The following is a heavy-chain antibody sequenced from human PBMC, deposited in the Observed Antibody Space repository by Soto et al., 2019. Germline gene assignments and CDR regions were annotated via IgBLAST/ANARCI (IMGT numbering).Heavy chain of an antibody. CDR1: GGTFSSYA. J-gene: IGHJ4*02. CDR2: IIPIFGTA. V-gene: IGHV1-69*06. CDR3: ACRFLVGPSDLDY. D-gene: IGHD1-26*01. Sequence: GASVKVSCKASGGTFSSYAISWVRQAPGQELEWMGGIIPIFGTANYAQKFQGRVTITWNTSISAAYMELSSLRSEDTAVYYCACRFLVGPSDLDYWGQGTLVTVSS.